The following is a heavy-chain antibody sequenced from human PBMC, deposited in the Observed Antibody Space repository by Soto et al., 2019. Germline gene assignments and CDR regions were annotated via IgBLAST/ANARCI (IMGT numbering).Heavy chain of an antibody. CDR3: ARSVRRGTAAMGVGY. Sequence: VQLVESGAEVKKPGSSVKVSCKASGGTFSSYAISWVRQAPGQGLEWMGGIIPIFGTANYAQKFQGRVTITADESTSTAYMELSSLRSEDTAVYYCARSVRRGTAAMGVGYWGQGTLVTVSS. V-gene: IGHV1-69*01. D-gene: IGHD2-2*01. CDR1: GGTFSSYA. J-gene: IGHJ4*02. CDR2: IIPIFGTA.